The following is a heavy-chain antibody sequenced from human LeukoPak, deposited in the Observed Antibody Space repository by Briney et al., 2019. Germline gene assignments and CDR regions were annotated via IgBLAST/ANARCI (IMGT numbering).Heavy chain of an antibody. CDR3: ARGPYGSGSYSYFDY. V-gene: IGHV3-33*01. D-gene: IGHD3-10*01. J-gene: IGHJ4*02. CDR1: GFTFSSYG. CDR2: IWYDGSNK. Sequence: GGSLRLSCAASGFTFSSYGMHWVRQAPGKGLEWVAAIWYDGSNKYYADSVKGRFTISRDNSKNTLYLQMNSLRAEDTAVYYCARGPYGSGSYSYFDYWGQGTLVTVSS.